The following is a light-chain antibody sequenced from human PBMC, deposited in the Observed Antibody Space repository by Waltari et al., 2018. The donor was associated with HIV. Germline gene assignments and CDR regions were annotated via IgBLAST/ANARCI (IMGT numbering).Light chain of an antibody. CDR3: AVWDDGLNGPE. CDR2: SDA. V-gene: IGLV1-44*01. Sequence: QSVLTKPPSASGTPGQRVNISCSGSNSNIGSNTVRWYQQLQGPAPKLLIYSDAQRPSCVPDRFSGSKSGTSASLAISGLQSEDEADYYCAVWDDGLNGPEFGGGTKLTVL. J-gene: IGLJ3*02. CDR1: NSNIGSNT.